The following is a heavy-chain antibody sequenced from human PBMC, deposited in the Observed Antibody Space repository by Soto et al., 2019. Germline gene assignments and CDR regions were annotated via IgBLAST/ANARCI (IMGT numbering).Heavy chain of an antibody. CDR2: MSGGGGDK. J-gene: IGHJ4*02. Sequence: PGGSLRLSCAASGCTFISYAMSWVRQAPGKGLEWVADMSGGGGDKYYVDSVKGRFTISRDNAKNSLHLQMNSLRADDTAVYYCATPYFDGSGNYWGQGTLVTVSS. D-gene: IGHD3-22*01. CDR1: GCTFISYA. V-gene: IGHV3-7*03. CDR3: ATPYFDGSGNY.